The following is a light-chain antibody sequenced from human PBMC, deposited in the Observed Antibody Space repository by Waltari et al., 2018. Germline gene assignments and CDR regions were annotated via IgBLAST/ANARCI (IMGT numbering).Light chain of an antibody. V-gene: IGLV6-57*01. CDR3: QSYDNNNPVV. Sequence: NLMLTQPHSVSESPGKTVTISCTPSSGSIATHYVQWYPPRPGGSPTPVIYEGNQRPDGGPDRFSGSIDTSSDSASLTISGLRPEDEADYYCQSYDNNNPVVFGGGTKLIVL. CDR1: SGSIATHY. CDR2: EGN. J-gene: IGLJ2*01.